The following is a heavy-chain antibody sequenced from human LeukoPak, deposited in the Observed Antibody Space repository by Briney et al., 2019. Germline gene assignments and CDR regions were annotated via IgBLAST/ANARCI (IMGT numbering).Heavy chain of an antibody. J-gene: IGHJ4*02. D-gene: IGHD4-17*01. V-gene: IGHV4-59*12. Sequence: PSETLSLTCTVSGGSISSFYWSWIRQPPGKGLEWIGYIYYSGTTNYNPSLKSRVTISVDTSKNQFSLRLSSVTVADTAVYYCARDLYGDRTFDYWGQGTLVTVSS. CDR3: ARDLYGDRTFDY. CDR1: GGSISSFY. CDR2: IYYSGTT.